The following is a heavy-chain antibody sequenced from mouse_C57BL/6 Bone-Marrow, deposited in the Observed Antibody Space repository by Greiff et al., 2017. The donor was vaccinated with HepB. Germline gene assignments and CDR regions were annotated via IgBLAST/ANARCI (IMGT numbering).Heavy chain of an antibody. J-gene: IGHJ1*03. CDR2: INPSNGGT. D-gene: IGHD1-1*01. Sequence: VQLQQSGTELVKPGASVKLSCKASGYTFTSYWMHWVKQRPGQGLEWIGNINPSNGGTNYNEKFKSKATLTVDKSSSTAYMQLSSLTSEDSAVYYCARLPPSLITTVVATRYFDVWGTGTTVTVSS. CDR3: ARLPPSLITTVVATRYFDV. CDR1: GYTFTSYW. V-gene: IGHV1-53*01.